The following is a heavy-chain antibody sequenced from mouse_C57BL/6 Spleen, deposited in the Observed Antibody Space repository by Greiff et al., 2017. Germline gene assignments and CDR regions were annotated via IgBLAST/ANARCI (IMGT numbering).Heavy chain of an antibody. CDR2: IDPSDSYT. CDR3: ARGGAQAFDY. CDR1: GYTFTSYW. D-gene: IGHD3-2*02. V-gene: IGHV1-50*01. Sequence: QVQLQQPGAELVKPGASVKLSCKASGYTFTSYWMQWVKQRPGQGLEWIGEIDPSDSYTNYNQKFKGKATLTVDTSSSTAYMQLSSLTSEDSAVXYCARGGAQAFDYWGQGTTLPVSS. J-gene: IGHJ2*01.